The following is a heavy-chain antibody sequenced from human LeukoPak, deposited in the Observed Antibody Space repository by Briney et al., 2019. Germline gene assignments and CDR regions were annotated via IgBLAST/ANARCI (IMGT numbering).Heavy chain of an antibody. D-gene: IGHD2-2*01. CDR2: LNHRGST. J-gene: IGHJ5*01. Sequence: SETLSLNCAVYGGSFSAYYWSWIRKPPGKGLVWIRELNHRGSTNHNPSLTSRVTISVDTSHNQFSLNMSSMTAADTAGYFCAGGGRRVPTARRWFDPWGQGTLVTVSS. V-gene: IGHV4-34*01. CDR1: GGSFSAYY. CDR3: AGGGRRVPTARRWFDP.